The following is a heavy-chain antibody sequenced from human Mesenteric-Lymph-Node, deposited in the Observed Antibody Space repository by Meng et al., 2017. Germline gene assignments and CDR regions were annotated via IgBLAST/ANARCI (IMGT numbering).Heavy chain of an antibody. CDR1: GYTFTSYD. D-gene: IGHD6-19*01. CDR3: ARVERQWLSGLYDY. Sequence: ASVKVSCKASGYTFTSYDINWVRQATGQGREWMGWMNPNSGNTGYAQKFQGRVTMTRNTSISTAYMELSSLRSEDTAVYYCARVERQWLSGLYDYWGQGTLVTVSS. V-gene: IGHV1-8*01. CDR2: MNPNSGNT. J-gene: IGHJ4*02.